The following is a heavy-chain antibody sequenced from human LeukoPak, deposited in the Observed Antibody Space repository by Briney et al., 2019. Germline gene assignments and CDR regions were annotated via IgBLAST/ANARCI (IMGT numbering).Heavy chain of an antibody. J-gene: IGHJ4*02. CDR1: GGSIRSYY. CDR2: IYTSGST. CDR3: ARASYSYDINGWVPFDY. Sequence: SETLSLTCTVSGGSIRSYYWSWIRQPAGKGLEWIGRIYTSGSTNYNPSLKSRVTMSVDTSKNQFSLKLSSVTAADTAVYYCARASYSYDINGWVPFDYWGQGTLVTVSS. D-gene: IGHD3-22*01. V-gene: IGHV4-4*07.